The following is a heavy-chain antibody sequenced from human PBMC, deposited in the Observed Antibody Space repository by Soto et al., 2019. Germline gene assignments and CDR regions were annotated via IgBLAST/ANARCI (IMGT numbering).Heavy chain of an antibody. J-gene: IGHJ2*01. D-gene: IGHD3-10*01. CDR2: IYHSGST. CDR1: GGSISSSSYY. V-gene: IGHV4-39*07. Sequence: PSETLSLTCTVSGGSISSSSYYWGWIRQPPGKGLEWIGYIYHSGSTYYNPSLKSRVTISVDRSKNQFSLKLSSVTAADAAVYFWAYGNHRDLQAFPARGSSDL. CDR3: AYGNHRDLQAFPARGSSDL.